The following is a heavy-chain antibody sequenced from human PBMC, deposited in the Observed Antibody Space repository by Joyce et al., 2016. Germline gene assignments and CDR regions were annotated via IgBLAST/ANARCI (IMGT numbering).Heavy chain of an antibody. Sequence: QVQLVQSGAEVKKPGASVKVSCTVSGYSLSDLSMHWVRQVSGKGLEWLGGFDPTEGQIIYAEGFQGRLTVTEDTSADTTYMELSSLRSEDTAVYYCAKGSSGWRWFDPWGQGTLVTVSS. CDR2: FDPTEGQI. J-gene: IGHJ5*02. CDR3: AKGSSGWRWFDP. D-gene: IGHD6-19*01. V-gene: IGHV1-24*01. CDR1: GYSLSDLS.